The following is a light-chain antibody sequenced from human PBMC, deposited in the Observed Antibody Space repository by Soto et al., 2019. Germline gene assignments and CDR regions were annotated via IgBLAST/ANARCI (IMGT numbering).Light chain of an antibody. CDR3: FSFSGSYTSYV. Sequence: QSALTQPRSVSGSPGQSVTISCTGTSTDVGGYNYVSWYQHHPGKVPKLMIYDVTRRPSGVPDRFSGSKSGNTASLTISGLQAEDEADYYCFSFSGSYTSYVFSTGTKVTVL. CDR2: DVT. CDR1: STDVGGYNY. J-gene: IGLJ1*01. V-gene: IGLV2-11*01.